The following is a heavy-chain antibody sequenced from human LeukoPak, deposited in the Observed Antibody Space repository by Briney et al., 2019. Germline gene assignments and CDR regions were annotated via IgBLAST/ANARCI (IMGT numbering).Heavy chain of an antibody. V-gene: IGHV4-59*08. CDR2: LYNSGST. Sequence: SETLSLTCTDSGGSITSNFWSWIRQPPGKGLQWIGYLYNSGSTSYNPSLKSRATISGDTSKNQFSLRLNSVTAADTAVYYCARAQPNWNPPDYWGQGTLVTVSS. J-gene: IGHJ4*02. CDR3: ARAQPNWNPPDY. D-gene: IGHD1-1*01. CDR1: GGSITSNF.